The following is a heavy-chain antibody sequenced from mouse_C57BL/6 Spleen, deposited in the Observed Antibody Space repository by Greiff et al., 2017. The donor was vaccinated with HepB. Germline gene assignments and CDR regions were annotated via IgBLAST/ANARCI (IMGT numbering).Heavy chain of an antibody. D-gene: IGHD2-1*01. Sequence: DVKLVESGPELVKPGASVKISCKASGYSFTGYYMHWVKQSHGNILDWIGYIYPYNGVSSYNQKFKGKATLTVDKSSSTAYMELRSLTSEDSAVYYCAKGNPAWFAYWGQGTLVTVSA. CDR1: GYSFTGYY. CDR3: AKGNPAWFAY. J-gene: IGHJ3*01. V-gene: IGHV1-31*01. CDR2: IYPYNGVS.